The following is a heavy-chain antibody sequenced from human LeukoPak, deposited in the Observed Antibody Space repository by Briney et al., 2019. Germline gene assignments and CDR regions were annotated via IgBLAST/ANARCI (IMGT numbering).Heavy chain of an antibody. CDR1: GYTFTSYG. Sequence: ASVKVSCKASGYTFTSYGISWVRLAPGQGLEWMGWISAYNGNTNYAQKLQGRVTMTTDTSTSTAYMELRSLRSDDAAVYYCARDMGDPMRWLRRTEPSYFDYWGQGTLVTVSS. CDR3: ARDMGDPMRWLRRTEPSYFDY. CDR2: ISAYNGNT. J-gene: IGHJ4*02. V-gene: IGHV1-18*01. D-gene: IGHD5-12*01.